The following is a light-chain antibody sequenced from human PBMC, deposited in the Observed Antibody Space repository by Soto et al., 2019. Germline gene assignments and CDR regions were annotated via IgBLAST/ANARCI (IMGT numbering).Light chain of an antibody. V-gene: IGKV1-5*01. CDR3: QQYNSYWT. Sequence: DIEITQSPSTLSASVGDRVTITCRASQSISSWLAWYQQTPGKAPQLLIYDASSLESGVPSRLSGSGSGTEFTLTISSLKPDDFATYYCQQYNSYWTFGQGTKVDIK. CDR1: QSISSW. CDR2: DAS. J-gene: IGKJ1*01.